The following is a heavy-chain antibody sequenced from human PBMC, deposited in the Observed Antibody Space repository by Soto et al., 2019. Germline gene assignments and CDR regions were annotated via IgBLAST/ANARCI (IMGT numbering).Heavy chain of an antibody. V-gene: IGHV3-53*04. Sequence: GGSLRLSCAASGFTVSSNYMSWVRQAPGKGLEWVSVIYSGGSTYYADSVKGRFTISGHNSKNTLYLQMNSLRAEDTAVYYCARDLFLGGVDYWGQGTLVTVSS. D-gene: IGHD3-16*01. CDR3: ARDLFLGGVDY. CDR2: IYSGGST. J-gene: IGHJ4*02. CDR1: GFTVSSNY.